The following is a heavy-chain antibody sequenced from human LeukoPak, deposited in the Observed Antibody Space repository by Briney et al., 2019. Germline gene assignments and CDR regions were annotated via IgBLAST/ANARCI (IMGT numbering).Heavy chain of an antibody. D-gene: IGHD3-10*02. J-gene: IGHJ1*01. Sequence: ASVKVSCKASGYTFNSYYIHWVRQAPGKGLEWMGIINPSGGSTRYPQKFQDRVTMTRDTSTSTVYMELSSLKSDDTAIYYCARGVFGELEKLMFQHWGQGTLVTVSS. V-gene: IGHV1-46*02. CDR1: GYTFNSYY. CDR3: ARGVFGELEKLMFQH. CDR2: INPSGGST.